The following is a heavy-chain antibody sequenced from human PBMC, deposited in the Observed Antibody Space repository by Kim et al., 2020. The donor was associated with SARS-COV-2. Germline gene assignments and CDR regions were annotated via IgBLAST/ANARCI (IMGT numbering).Heavy chain of an antibody. J-gene: IGHJ6*02. CDR3: ARTSSGWYNPDYYGMDV. Sequence: ASVKVSCKASGYTFTSYAMNWVRQAPGQGLEWMGWINTNTGNPTYAQGFTGRFVFSLDTSVSTAYLQISSLKAEDTAVYYCARTSSGWYNPDYYGMDVWGQGTTVTVSS. D-gene: IGHD6-19*01. CDR2: INTNTGNP. V-gene: IGHV7-4-1*02. CDR1: GYTFTSYA.